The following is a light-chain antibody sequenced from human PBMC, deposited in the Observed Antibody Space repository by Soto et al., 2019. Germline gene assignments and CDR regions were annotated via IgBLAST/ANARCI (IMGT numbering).Light chain of an antibody. J-gene: IGLJ2*01. CDR2: DVS. Sequence: QSALTQPDSVSGSPGQSITISCTGTSSEVGGYSFVSWYQQHPGKAPKLMIYDVSNRPSGVSNRFSGSKSGNTASLTISGLHAEDKADYYCSSYTSSSTLVVFGGGTQLAVL. V-gene: IGLV2-14*01. CDR3: SSYTSSSTLVV. CDR1: SSEVGGYSF.